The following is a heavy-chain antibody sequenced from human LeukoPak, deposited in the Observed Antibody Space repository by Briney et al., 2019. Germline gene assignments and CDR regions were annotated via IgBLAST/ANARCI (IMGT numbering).Heavy chain of an antibody. CDR2: ISGSGGST. V-gene: IGHV3-23*01. CDR3: ARDSGYDNGDFDY. D-gene: IGHD5-12*01. J-gene: IGHJ4*02. Sequence: GGSLRLSCAASGFTFSSYAMSWVRQAPGKGLEWVSAISGSGGSTYYADSVKGRFTISRDNAKDTLYLQMNSLRAEDAAIYYCARDSGYDNGDFDYWGQGTLVTVS. CDR1: GFTFSSYA.